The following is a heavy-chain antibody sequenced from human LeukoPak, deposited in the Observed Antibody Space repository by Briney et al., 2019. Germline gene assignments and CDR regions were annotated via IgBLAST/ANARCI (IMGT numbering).Heavy chain of an antibody. J-gene: IGHJ4*02. CDR3: ARGRIAVAGTVDY. Sequence: ASVKVSCKASGYTFTGYYMHWVRQAPGQGLEWMGWINPNSGGTNYAQKFQGRVTITADKSTSTAYMELSSLRSEDTAVYYCARGRIAVAGTVDYWGQGTLVTVSS. CDR2: INPNSGGT. D-gene: IGHD6-19*01. CDR1: GYTFTGYY. V-gene: IGHV1-2*02.